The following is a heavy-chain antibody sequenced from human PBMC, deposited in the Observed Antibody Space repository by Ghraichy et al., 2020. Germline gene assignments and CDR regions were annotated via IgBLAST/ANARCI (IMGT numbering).Heavy chain of an antibody. CDR3: ARDPGYGHYYGMDV. D-gene: IGHD5-18*01. Sequence: GGSLRLSCAASGFTFSSYGMHWVRQAPGKGLEWVAVIWYDGSNKYYADSVKGRFTISRDNSKNTLYLQMNSLRAEDTAVYYCARDPGYGHYYGMDVWGQGTTVTVSS. CDR1: GFTFSSYG. J-gene: IGHJ6*02. CDR2: IWYDGSNK. V-gene: IGHV3-33*01.